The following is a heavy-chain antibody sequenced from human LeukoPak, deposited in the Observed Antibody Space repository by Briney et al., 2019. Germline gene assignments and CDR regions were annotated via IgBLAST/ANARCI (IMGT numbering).Heavy chain of an antibody. CDR1: GGSFSGYY. V-gene: IGHV4-34*01. J-gene: IGHJ4*02. D-gene: IGHD2-2*02. CDR2: INHSGST. Sequence: PSETLSLTCAVYGGSFSGYYWSWIRQPPGKGLEWIGEINHSGSTYYSPSLKSRATISVDTSKNQFSLELNSVTAADTAVYYCTTSRTNDCSSPSCYTDYWGQGTLVTVSS. CDR3: TTSRTNDCSSPSCYTDY.